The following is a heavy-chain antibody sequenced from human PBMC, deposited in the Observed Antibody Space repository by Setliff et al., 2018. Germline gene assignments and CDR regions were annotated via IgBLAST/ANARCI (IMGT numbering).Heavy chain of an antibody. CDR2: IYHSGST. Sequence: SETLSLTCTVSDASIGGSGYYWGWIRQPPGKGPEWIGSIYHSGSTYYNPSLKSRVTISVDTSKNQFSLKLSSVTAADTAVYYCARLYEFGELFSNYWGQGTLVTVSS. J-gene: IGHJ4*02. D-gene: IGHD3-10*01. V-gene: IGHV4-39*07. CDR1: DASIGGSGYY. CDR3: ARLYEFGELFSNY.